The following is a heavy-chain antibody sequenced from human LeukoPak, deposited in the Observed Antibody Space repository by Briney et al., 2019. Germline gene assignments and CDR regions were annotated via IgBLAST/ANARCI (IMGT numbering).Heavy chain of an antibody. J-gene: IGHJ4*02. CDR1: GGSISSYF. V-gene: IGHV4-59*01. D-gene: IGHD2-21*01. CDR2: IYYNGDT. CDR3: ARYYCGGAYYHFDY. Sequence: SETLSLTCSVSGGSISSYFWSWIRQPPGKGLEWIGYIYYNGDTKYNPSLESRVTMSVDASKNQLSPKLTSVSAADTAVYYCARYYCGGAYYHFDYWGQGILVTVSS.